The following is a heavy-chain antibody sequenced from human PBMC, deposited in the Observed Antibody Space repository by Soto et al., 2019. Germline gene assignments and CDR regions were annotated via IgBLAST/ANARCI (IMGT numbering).Heavy chain of an antibody. Sequence: PSETLSLTCTVSGGSISSSSYYWGWIRQPPGKGLEWIGSIYYSGSTYYNPSLKSRVTISVDTSKNQFSLKLSSVTAADTAVYYCARYGSGSDYFDYWGQGTLVTVSS. CDR1: GGSISSSSYY. D-gene: IGHD3-10*01. CDR2: IYYSGST. J-gene: IGHJ4*02. V-gene: IGHV4-39*01. CDR3: ARYGSGSDYFDY.